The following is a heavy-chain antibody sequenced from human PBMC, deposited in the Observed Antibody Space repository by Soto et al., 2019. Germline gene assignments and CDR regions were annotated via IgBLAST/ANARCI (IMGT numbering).Heavy chain of an antibody. D-gene: IGHD6-13*01. V-gene: IGHV1-2*02. CDR3: ARAPAGFSTTWYEWFDP. Sequence: VASVKVSCKASGYTITGYFIHWVRQAPGQGLEWMGWLDPNSGSTNYAQKFQGRITMTREKSINTAYMDLSSLTSDDTAVYYCARAPAGFSTTWYEWFDPWGQGTQVTVSS. CDR1: GYTITGYF. J-gene: IGHJ5*02. CDR2: LDPNSGST.